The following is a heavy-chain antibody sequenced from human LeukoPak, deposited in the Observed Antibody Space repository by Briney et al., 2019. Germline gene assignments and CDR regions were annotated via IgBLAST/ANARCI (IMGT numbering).Heavy chain of an antibody. J-gene: IGHJ4*02. Sequence: PSETLSLTCTVSGDSISRGGYFWSWIRQPGGKGLEWIGNIYTSGSTKYNSSLKSRVTISVDTSKNQFSLKLSSVTAADTAVYYCARHQPFVAAGDYFDYWGQGTLVTVSS. V-gene: IGHV4-61*09. CDR2: IYTSGST. CDR3: ARHQPFVAAGDYFDY. D-gene: IGHD6-13*01. CDR1: GDSISRGGYF.